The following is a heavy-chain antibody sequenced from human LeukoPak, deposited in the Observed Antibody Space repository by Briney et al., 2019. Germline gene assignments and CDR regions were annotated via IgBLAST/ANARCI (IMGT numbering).Heavy chain of an antibody. CDR1: DVSISTYY. CDR3: ARAPHPGIAAR. D-gene: IGHD6-13*01. Sequence: PSETLSLTCTVSDVSISTYYWSWIRQPPGKGLEWIGFVHYSGSTNSNPSLNGRVTISVDTSKNQFSLKVNSVTSADTAVYYCARAPHPGIAARWGQGTLVTVSS. V-gene: IGHV4-59*01. J-gene: IGHJ4*02. CDR2: VHYSGST.